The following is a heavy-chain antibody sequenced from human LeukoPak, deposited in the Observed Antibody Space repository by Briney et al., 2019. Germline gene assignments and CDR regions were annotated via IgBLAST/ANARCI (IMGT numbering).Heavy chain of an antibody. CDR1: GGSIRNIDYD. J-gene: IGHJ6*03. CDR2: IHYTGNT. V-gene: IGHV4-39*07. Sequence: PSETLSLTCTVSGGSIRNIDYDWGWIRQPPGKGLEWIGSIHYTGNTYYDPSLRSRVTISVDTSKNHFSLKLSSVTAADTAVYYCARTGGSFYFYYYMDVWGKGTTVTVSS. D-gene: IGHD3-10*01. CDR3: ARTGGSFYFYYYMDV.